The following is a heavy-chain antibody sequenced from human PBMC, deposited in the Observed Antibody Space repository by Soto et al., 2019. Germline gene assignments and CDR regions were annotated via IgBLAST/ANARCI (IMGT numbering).Heavy chain of an antibody. CDR2: IYYSGST. Sequence: PSETLSLTCTVSGGSISSYYWSWIRQPPGKGLEWIGYIYYSGSTNYNPSLKSRVTISVDTSKNQFSLKLSSLTAADTAVYYCARSFDGAFFFGYWGQGNLFTVSS. CDR1: GGSISSYY. V-gene: IGHV4-59*01. D-gene: IGHD3-9*01. J-gene: IGHJ4*02. CDR3: ARSFDGAFFFGY.